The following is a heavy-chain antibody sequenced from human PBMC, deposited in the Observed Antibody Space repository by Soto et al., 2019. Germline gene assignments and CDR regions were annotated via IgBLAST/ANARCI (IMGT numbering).Heavy chain of an antibody. CDR1: GFTFSSYA. J-gene: IGHJ4*02. D-gene: IGHD7-27*01. CDR2: MSGSGGRT. V-gene: IGHV3-23*01. Sequence: PGGSLRLSCAASGFTFSSYAMSWVRQAPGKGLEWVSAMSGSGGRTYYADSVKGRFTISRDNSKNTLYLQMNSLIAEDTAVYYCAKDPAPANWGPQYYFDYWGQATLVTVSS. CDR3: AKDPAPANWGPQYYFDY.